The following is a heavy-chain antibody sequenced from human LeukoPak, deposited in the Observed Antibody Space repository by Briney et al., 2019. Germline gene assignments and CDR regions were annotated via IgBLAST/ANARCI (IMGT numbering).Heavy chain of an antibody. CDR1: GYTFTSYY. J-gene: IGHJ4*02. V-gene: IGHV1-46*01. D-gene: IGHD5-18*01. CDR2: INPSGGST. CDR3: ARGGYSYGRDY. Sequence: GASVKVSCKASGYTFTSYYMHWVRQAPGQGLEWMGIINPSGGSTSYAQKFQGRVTMTRNTSISTAYMELSSLRSEDTAVYYCARGGYSYGRDYWGQGTLVTVSS.